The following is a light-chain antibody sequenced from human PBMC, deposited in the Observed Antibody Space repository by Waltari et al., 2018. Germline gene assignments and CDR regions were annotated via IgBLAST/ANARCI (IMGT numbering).Light chain of an antibody. CDR2: DVT. V-gene: IGLV2-14*03. CDR3: ASYAGRRTLV. CDR1: TSDVGGHNY. Sequence: QSALTQPASVSGSPGQSITISCTGTTSDVGGHNYVTCYQQYSGTAPNPFIYDVTKRPSGVPYRFSASQSGNTASLTISGLQAEDEGNYHCASYAGRRTLVFGGGTKVTVL. J-gene: IGLJ3*02.